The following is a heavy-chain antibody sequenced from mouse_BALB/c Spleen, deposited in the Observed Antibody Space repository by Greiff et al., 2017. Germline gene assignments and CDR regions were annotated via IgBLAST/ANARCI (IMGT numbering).Heavy chain of an antibody. CDR3: ARHGSLAWFAY. J-gene: IGHJ3*01. CDR1: GFAFSSYD. D-gene: IGHD1-1*02. V-gene: IGHV5-12-1*01. CDR2: ISSGGGST. Sequence: EVKLVESGGGLVKPGGSLKLSCAASGFAFSSYDMSWVRQTPEKRLEWVAYISSGGGSTYYPDTVKGRFTISRDNAKNTLYLQMSSLKSEDTAMYYCARHGSLAWFAYWGQGTLVTVSA.